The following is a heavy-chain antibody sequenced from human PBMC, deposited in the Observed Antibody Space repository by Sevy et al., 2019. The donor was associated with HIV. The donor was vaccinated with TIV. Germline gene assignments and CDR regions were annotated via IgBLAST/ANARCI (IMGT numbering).Heavy chain of an antibody. D-gene: IGHD2-2*01. CDR1: GYTFSGHY. Sequence: ASVKVSCKASGYTFSGHYMHWVRQAPGQGLEWMGWINANNGGTNYAKKFQGRVTMIRDKSIDTAYLELSSLTSDDTAVYYCVRDVGYCSRTDCSYNYFDPWGQGTRVTVSS. V-gene: IGHV1-2*02. CDR2: INANNGGT. CDR3: VRDVGYCSRTDCSYNYFDP. J-gene: IGHJ5*02.